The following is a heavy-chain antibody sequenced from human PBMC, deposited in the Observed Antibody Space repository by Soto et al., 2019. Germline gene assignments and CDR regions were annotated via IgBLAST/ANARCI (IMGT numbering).Heavy chain of an antibody. D-gene: IGHD2-2*01. Sequence: GGSLRLSCAASGFTFSSFAMHWVRQAPGKGLEWLAVISYDGNNKFYADSVKGRISISRDNSKNTLYLQMNSLRAEDTAVYYCARGPSSLTRFDYWGQGTLVTVSS. CDR1: GFTFSSFA. CDR2: ISYDGNNK. CDR3: ARGPSSLTRFDY. J-gene: IGHJ4*02. V-gene: IGHV3-30-3*01.